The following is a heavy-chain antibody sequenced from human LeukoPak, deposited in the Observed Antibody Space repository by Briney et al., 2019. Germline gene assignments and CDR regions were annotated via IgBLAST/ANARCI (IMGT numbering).Heavy chain of an antibody. Sequence: TSETLSLTCTVSGGSISSYYWSWIRQPPGKGLEWIGYIYYSGSTNYNPSLKSRVTISVDTSKNQFSLKLSSVTAADTAVYYCARDLRRSEGLFGVVIGGSAGFDPWGQGTLVTVSS. V-gene: IGHV4-59*01. D-gene: IGHD3-3*01. CDR2: IYYSGST. CDR3: ARDLRRSEGLFGVVIGGSAGFDP. J-gene: IGHJ5*02. CDR1: GGSISSYY.